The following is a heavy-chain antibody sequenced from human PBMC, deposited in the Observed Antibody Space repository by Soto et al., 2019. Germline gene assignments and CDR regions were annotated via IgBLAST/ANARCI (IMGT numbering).Heavy chain of an antibody. V-gene: IGHV1-69*01. Sequence: QVQLVQSGAEVKKPGSSVKVSCKASGGTFSSYAISWVRQAPGQGLEWMGGIIPIFGTANYAQKFQGRVTITADESTSTAYMELSSLRSEDTAVYYCASEAYCGGDCYPWLDYWGQGTLVTVSS. CDR1: GGTFSSYA. J-gene: IGHJ4*02. CDR3: ASEAYCGGDCYPWLDY. D-gene: IGHD2-21*02. CDR2: IIPIFGTA.